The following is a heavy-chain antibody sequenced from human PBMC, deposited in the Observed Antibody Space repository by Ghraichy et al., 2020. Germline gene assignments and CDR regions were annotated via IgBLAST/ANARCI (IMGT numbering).Heavy chain of an antibody. J-gene: IGHJ6*04. CDR1: GGSFSGYY. V-gene: IGHV4-34*01. Sequence: SETLSLTCAVYGGSFSGYYWSWIRQPPGKGLEWIGEINHSGSTNYNPSLKSRVTISVDTSKNQFSLKLSSVTAADTAVYYCARSGYCSGGSCYSHYYYGMDVWGKGTTVTVSS. CDR2: INHSGST. D-gene: IGHD2-15*01. CDR3: ARSGYCSGGSCYSHYYYGMDV.